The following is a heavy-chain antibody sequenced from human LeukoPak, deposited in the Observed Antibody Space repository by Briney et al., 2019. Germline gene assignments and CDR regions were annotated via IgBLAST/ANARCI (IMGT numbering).Heavy chain of an antibody. Sequence: GGSLRLSCAASGFTFSSYAMSWVRQAPGKGLEWVSAISGSGGSTYYADSVKGRFTISRDNSKNSLYLQMNSLRAEDTAVYYCAKDYSWNYVVHYWGQGTLVTVSS. CDR3: AKDYSWNYVVHY. CDR2: ISGSGGST. J-gene: IGHJ4*02. CDR1: GFTFSSYA. V-gene: IGHV3-23*01. D-gene: IGHD1-7*01.